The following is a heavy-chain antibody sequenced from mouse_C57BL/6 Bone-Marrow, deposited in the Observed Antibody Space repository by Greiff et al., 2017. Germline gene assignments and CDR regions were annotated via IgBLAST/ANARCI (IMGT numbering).Heavy chain of an antibody. CDR2: IYPGGGYT. CDR1: GYTFTNYW. V-gene: IGHV1-63*01. CDR3: ARDYGSSTSGVPYWYFDV. J-gene: IGHJ1*03. D-gene: IGHD1-1*01. Sequence: VQLQQSGAELVRPGTSVKMSCKASGYTFTNYWIGWAKQRPGHGLEWIGDIYPGGGYTNYNEKFKGKGTLTADKSSSTAYMQFSSLTSEDSAIYYCARDYGSSTSGVPYWYFDVWGTGTTVTVSS.